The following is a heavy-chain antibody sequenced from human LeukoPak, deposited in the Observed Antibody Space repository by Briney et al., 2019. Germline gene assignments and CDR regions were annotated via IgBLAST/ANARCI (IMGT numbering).Heavy chain of an antibody. CDR2: ISGSGGST. CDR3: AKDRDPNQAYFDWLLLPRGPFDY. D-gene: IGHD3-9*01. CDR1: GFTFSSYA. V-gene: IGHV3-23*01. J-gene: IGHJ4*02. Sequence: GALRLSCAASGFTFSSYAMSWVRQAPGKGLEWVSAISGSGGSTYYADSVKGRFTISRDNSKNTLYLQMNSLRAEDTAVYYCAKDRDPNQAYFDWLLLPRGPFDYWGQGTLVTVSS.